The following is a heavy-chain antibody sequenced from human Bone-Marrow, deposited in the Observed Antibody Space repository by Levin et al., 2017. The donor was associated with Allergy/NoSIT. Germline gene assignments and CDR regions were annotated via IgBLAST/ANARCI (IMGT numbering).Heavy chain of an antibody. V-gene: IGHV4-39*01. J-gene: IGHJ4*02. Sequence: SETLSLTCTVSGGSIGISTYWGWIRQPPGKGLEWIGSIFYSGTTYYNPPLKSRVTMSVDTSKNQFSLKLSSVTAADTAVYYCARNVVVLTSIPYYFDYWGQGTLVTVSS. CDR2: IFYSGTT. D-gene: IGHD2-21*02. CDR1: GGSIGISTY. CDR3: ARNVVVLTSIPYYFDY.